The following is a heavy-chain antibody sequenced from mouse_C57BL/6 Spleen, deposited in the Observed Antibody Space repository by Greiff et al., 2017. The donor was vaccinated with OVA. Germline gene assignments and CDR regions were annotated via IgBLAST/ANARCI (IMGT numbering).Heavy chain of an antibody. Sequence: QVQLQQPGADLVKPGASVKVSCKASGYTFTSYWMHWVQQSPGQGLEWIGRIHPSGSDTNYDQKFKGKATLTVDKSTSTAYLPLSSLTSEDSAVYYCAISPLFYAMDYWGQGTSVTVSS. V-gene: IGHV1-74*01. CDR2: IHPSGSDT. J-gene: IGHJ4*01. CDR3: AISPLFYAMDY. CDR1: GYTFTSYW.